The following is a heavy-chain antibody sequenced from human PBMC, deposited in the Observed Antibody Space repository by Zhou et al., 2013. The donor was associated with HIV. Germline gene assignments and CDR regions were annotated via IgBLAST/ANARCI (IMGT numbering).Heavy chain of an antibody. V-gene: IGHV1-69*04. CDR3: ARDVGYSESFRKATTYFDP. Sequence: QVQLVQSGAEVKNPGSSVKVSCKTSGGTFSSHGISWVRQTPGQGLEWMGRIIPIYGIVNYAQKFQGKVRISADRGTSTAYMDLSSPRFEDTAVYYCARDVGYSESFRKATTYFDPWGQGTLVTVSP. CDR1: GGTFSSHG. CDR2: IIPIYGIV. D-gene: IGHD1-26*01. J-gene: IGHJ5*02.